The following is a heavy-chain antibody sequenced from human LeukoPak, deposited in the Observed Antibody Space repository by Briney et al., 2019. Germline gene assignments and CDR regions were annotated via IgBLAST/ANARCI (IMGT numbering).Heavy chain of an antibody. CDR2: LGYGGDT. CDR1: GFTFSSYA. Sequence: GGSLRLSCAASGFTFSSYAMNWVRQAPGKGLEYVSALGYGGDTHYANSVKGRFTISRDISKNTLYLQMGSLRPEDMAVYYCARVGGSGSFDSWGQGTLVTVSS. V-gene: IGHV3-64*01. J-gene: IGHJ4*02. CDR3: ARVGGSGSFDS. D-gene: IGHD6-19*01.